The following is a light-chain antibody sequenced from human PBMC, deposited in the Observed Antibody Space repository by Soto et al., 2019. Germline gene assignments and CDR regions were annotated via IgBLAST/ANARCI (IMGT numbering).Light chain of an antibody. CDR2: EGS. CDR1: SRDGGSYKR. Sequence: QSVLTQPASVSGSPGQSITISCTGTSRDGGSYKRVSWYQQHPGKAPKLMIYEGSKRPSGGTNRFSGSKTGNTASLTISALQAEDEADYYRCSYAGCSTLFRTGTNGTVL. J-gene: IGLJ1*01. CDR3: CSYAGCSTL. V-gene: IGLV2-23*01.